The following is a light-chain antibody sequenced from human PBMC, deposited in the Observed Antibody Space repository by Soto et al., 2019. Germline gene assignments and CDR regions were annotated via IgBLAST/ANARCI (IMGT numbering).Light chain of an antibody. CDR1: SSDVGGHNS. CDR2: DVS. J-gene: IGLJ1*01. CDR3: SSFTSSVTYV. V-gene: IGLV2-14*01. Sequence: ALAQPASVSGSPGQSITISCTGTSSDVGGHNSVSWYRQDPGKAPKLMIYDVSNRPSGVSDRFSGSKSGNTASLTISGLQIEDEADYYCSSFTSSVTYVFGTGTKVTVL.